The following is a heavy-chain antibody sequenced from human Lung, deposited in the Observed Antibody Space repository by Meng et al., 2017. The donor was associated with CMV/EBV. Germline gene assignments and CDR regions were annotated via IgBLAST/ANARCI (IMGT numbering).Heavy chain of an antibody. V-gene: IGHV4-4*02. J-gene: IGHJ4*02. D-gene: IGHD6-13*01. Sequence: LXCAVSRGSIRSNNWWSWVRQPPGKGLEWIGEVFHSGRTNYNPSLMSRVTISVDKSENQFSLKLSSVTAADTAVYYCAREGQLYSSSWYAFDYLGQGXLVTVSS. CDR3: AREGQLYSSSWYAFDY. CDR2: VFHSGRT. CDR1: RGSIRSNNW.